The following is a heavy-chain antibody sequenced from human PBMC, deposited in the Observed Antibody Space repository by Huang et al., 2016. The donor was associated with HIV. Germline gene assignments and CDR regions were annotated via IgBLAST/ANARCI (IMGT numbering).Heavy chain of an antibody. CDR3: ATSTPDVGAGVLRSAFDI. CDR2: FDPEEGET. CDR1: GYTVSELS. V-gene: IGHV1-24*01. D-gene: IGHD2-15*01. J-gene: IGHJ3*02. Sequence: QVQLVESGAELKKPGASVRVSCKVSGYTVSELSLHWGRQAPEKGLEWMGGFDPEEGETSYEQRLQGRVTRTEDTSPDTAYMELSSLRPEDTAVYYCATSTPDVGAGVLRSAFDIWGQGTMVTVSS.